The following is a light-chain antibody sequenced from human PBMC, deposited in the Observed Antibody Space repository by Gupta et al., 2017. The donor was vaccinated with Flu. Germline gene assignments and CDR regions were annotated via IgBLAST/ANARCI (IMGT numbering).Light chain of an antibody. Sequence: QSVLTQSPSASGTPGQRVTISCSGGTSNIGRNTVNWYQHLPGTAPRVLIFSTNQRPSGVPDRFSGSKSGTSASLAIRGLQADDEADYYCAAWDDSLNGYYVFGTGTKVTVL. CDR1: TSNIGRNT. V-gene: IGLV1-44*01. CDR3: AAWDDSLNGYYV. CDR2: STN. J-gene: IGLJ1*01.